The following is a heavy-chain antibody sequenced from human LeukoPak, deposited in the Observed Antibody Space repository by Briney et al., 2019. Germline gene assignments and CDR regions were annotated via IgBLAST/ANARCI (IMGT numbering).Heavy chain of an antibody. CDR2: INDDGSYT. Sequence: ETLSLTCFVSGYAINIDYSWGWIRQSPGKGLVWVSRINDDGSYTAYADSVKGRFTISRDNAKNTLYLQMNSLRAEDTAVYYCARGGVAGSRNDYWGQGTLVTVSS. D-gene: IGHD6-19*01. V-gene: IGHV3-74*01. CDR3: ARGGVAGSRNDY. CDR1: GYAINIDYS. J-gene: IGHJ4*02.